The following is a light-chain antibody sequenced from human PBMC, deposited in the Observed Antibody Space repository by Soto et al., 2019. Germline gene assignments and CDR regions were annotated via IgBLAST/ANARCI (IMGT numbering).Light chain of an antibody. Sequence: ASQSVRSWLDWYQQKPGTAPKLLIFDASRLESGVPSRFSGSAAGTEFTLTISSLQSEDFATYYCQQSNSMPLTFGQGTKV. J-gene: IGKJ1*01. V-gene: IGKV1-5*01. CDR2: DAS. CDR3: QQSNSMPLT. CDR1: QSVRSW.